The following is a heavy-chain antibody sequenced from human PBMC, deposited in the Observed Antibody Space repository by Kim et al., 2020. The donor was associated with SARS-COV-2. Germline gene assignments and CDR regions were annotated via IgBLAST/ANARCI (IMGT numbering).Heavy chain of an antibody. Sequence: GGSLRLSCTASGFTFSAHWMHWVRQAPGKGLEWVSRITDAGYVQNYADSVKGRFTSSRDNAKNMLYLQMNSLRAEDTAVYYCARDWAVPDHDYRFDVWGRGTLVTVS. CDR1: GFTFSAHW. CDR2: ITDAGYVQ. J-gene: IGHJ2*01. V-gene: IGHV3-74*01. CDR3: ARDWAVPDHDYRFDV. D-gene: IGHD4-17*01.